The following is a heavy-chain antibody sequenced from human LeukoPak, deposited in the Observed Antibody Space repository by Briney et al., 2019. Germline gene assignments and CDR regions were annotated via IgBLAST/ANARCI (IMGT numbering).Heavy chain of an antibody. V-gene: IGHV1-2*02. J-gene: IGHJ6*03. CDR3: AGEVKLGYCTNGVCYGRYYYYMDV. Sequence: ASVKVSCKASGYTFTGYYMHWVRQAPGQGLEWMGWINPNSGGTNYAQKFQGRVTMTRDTSISTAYMELSRLRSDDTAVYYCAGEVKLGYCTNGVCYGRYYYYMDVWGKGITVTVSS. CDR1: GYTFTGYY. CDR2: INPNSGGT. D-gene: IGHD2-8*01.